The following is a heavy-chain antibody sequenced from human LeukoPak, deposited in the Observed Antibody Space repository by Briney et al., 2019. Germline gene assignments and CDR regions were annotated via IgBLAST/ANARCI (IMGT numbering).Heavy chain of an antibody. CDR1: GFTFSSYS. Sequence: GGSLRLSCAASGFTFSSYSMTWVRQTPGKGLEWVSSIGSETTYIHYADSVKGRFTISRDNAKNSLYLQMNSLRVEDTAIYYCAQDLAWGAFDFWGQGTLVTVSS. J-gene: IGHJ4*02. CDR3: AQDLAWGAFDF. D-gene: IGHD7-27*01. V-gene: IGHV3-21*04. CDR2: IGSETTYI.